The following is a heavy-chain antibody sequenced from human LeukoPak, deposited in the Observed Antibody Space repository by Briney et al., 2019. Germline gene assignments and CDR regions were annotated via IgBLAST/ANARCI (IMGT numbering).Heavy chain of an antibody. Sequence: PGGSLRLSCAASGFTFSSYSMNWVRQAPGKGLEWVSYISSSSSTIYYADSVKGRFTISRDNAKDSLYLQMNSLRAEDTAVYYCAGGSGYCSGGSCYALDYWGQGTLVTVSS. V-gene: IGHV3-48*01. CDR3: AGGSGYCSGGSCYALDY. CDR1: GFTFSSYS. D-gene: IGHD2-15*01. J-gene: IGHJ4*02. CDR2: ISSSSSTI.